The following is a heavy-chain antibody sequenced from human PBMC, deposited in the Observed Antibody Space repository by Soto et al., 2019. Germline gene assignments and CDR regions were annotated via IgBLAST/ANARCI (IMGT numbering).Heavy chain of an antibody. CDR3: ARVRSWGVHIRIGGGVTPSDY. D-gene: IGHD3-16*01. Sequence: ASVKVSRKASGYTFTSYYMHCVRQAPGQGLEWMGIINPSGGSTSYAQKFQGRVTMTRDTSTSTVYMELSSLRSEDTAVYYCARVRSWGVHIRIGGGVTPSDYRGQGTLGIASS. CDR1: GYTFTSYY. V-gene: IGHV1-46*01. CDR2: INPSGGST. J-gene: IGHJ4*02.